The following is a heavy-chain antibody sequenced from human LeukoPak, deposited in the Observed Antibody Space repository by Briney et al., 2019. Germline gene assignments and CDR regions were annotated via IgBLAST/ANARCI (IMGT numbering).Heavy chain of an antibody. D-gene: IGHD3-16*01. V-gene: IGHV3-23*01. CDR3: AKVGVGWVAFEY. J-gene: IGHJ4*02. CDR2: ISDSGGGT. CDR1: GFTFSNFA. Sequence: PGGSLRLSCAASGFTFSNFAMSWVRQAPGKGLQWVSAISDSGGGTFYADSVKGRFTISRDNSKNTLSLQMNSLRAEDTAVYYCAKVGVGWVAFEYWGQGTLVTVSS.